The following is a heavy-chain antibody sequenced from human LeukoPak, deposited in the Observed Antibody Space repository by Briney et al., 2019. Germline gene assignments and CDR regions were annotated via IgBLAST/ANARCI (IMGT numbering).Heavy chain of an antibody. V-gene: IGHV7-4-1*02. D-gene: IGHD3-10*01. CDR2: INTNTGNP. CDR1: GGTFSSYA. Sequence: ASVKVSCKASGGTFSSYAISWVRQAPGQGLEWMGWINTNTGNPTYAQGFTGRFVFSLDTSVSTAYLQISSLKAEDTAVYYCARDLPSYRNWFDPWGQGTLVTVSS. J-gene: IGHJ5*02. CDR3: ARDLPSYRNWFDP.